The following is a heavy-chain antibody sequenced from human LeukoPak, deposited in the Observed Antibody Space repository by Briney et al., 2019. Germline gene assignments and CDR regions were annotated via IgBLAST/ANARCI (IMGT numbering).Heavy chain of an antibody. Sequence: PGGSLRLSCEASGFSFSSYWMSWVRQAPGKGLEWVANIKQDGSEKYYVDSVKGRFTISRDNAKNSLYLQMNSLRAEDTAVYYCAREGGPFFDYWGQGTLVTVSS. CDR1: GFSFSSYW. CDR3: AREGGPFFDY. D-gene: IGHD1-26*01. CDR2: IKQDGSEK. V-gene: IGHV3-7*01. J-gene: IGHJ4*02.